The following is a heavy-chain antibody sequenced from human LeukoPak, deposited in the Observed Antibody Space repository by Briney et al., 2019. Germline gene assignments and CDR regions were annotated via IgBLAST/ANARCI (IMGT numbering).Heavy chain of an antibody. CDR1: LYTYIRYH. D-gene: IGHD1-20*01. CDR3: AKTFRPLTSY. J-gene: IGHJ4*02. CDR2: INPNSGGT. V-gene: IGHV1-2*02. Sequence: GSVTETFQCTLYTYIRYHLHELGQAPGQGLEWMGWINPNSGGTNYAQKFQGRVTMTRDTSISTAYMELSRLRSDDTAVYYCAKTFRPLTSYWGQGTLVTVSS.